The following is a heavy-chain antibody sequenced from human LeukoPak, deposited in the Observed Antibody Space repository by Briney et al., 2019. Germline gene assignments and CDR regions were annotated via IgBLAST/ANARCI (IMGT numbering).Heavy chain of an antibody. CDR1: GGSISSSSYY. D-gene: IGHD1-1*01. V-gene: IGHV4-39*07. J-gene: IGHJ6*02. CDR2: INHSGST. CDR3: ARGRWNYYYYYGMDV. Sequence: SETLSLTCTVSGGSISSSSYYWSWIRQPPGKGLEWIGEINHSGSTNYNPSLKSRVTISVDTSKNQFSLKLSSVTAADTAVYYCARGRWNYYYYYGMDVWGQGTTVTVSS.